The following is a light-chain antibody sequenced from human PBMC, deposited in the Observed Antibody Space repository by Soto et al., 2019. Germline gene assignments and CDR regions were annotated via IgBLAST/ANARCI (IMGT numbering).Light chain of an antibody. CDR3: QQYGSSPYT. Sequence: EIVMTQSPATLSMSPGERVSISCRASQTVSNNLAWYQQKPGQAPRLLIYGASSRATGIPDRFSGSGSGTDFTLTISRLEPEDFAVYYCQQYGSSPYTFGQGTKLEIK. CDR2: GAS. CDR1: QTVSNN. V-gene: IGKV3-20*01. J-gene: IGKJ2*01.